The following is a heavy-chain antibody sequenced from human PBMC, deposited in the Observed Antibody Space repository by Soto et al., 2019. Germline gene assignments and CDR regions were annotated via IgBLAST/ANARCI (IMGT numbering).Heavy chain of an antibody. CDR2: MSGSGDST. CDR3: GKVVGLDLQRDFYFDN. Sequence: EVQLLESGGGLVHPGGSLRLSCAASRFTLSIYAMSWVRQAPGKGLEWVSGMSGSGDSTYYADSVKGRFTISRDNSKNSRFLQMNSLRAGDTAIYYCGKVVGLDLQRDFYFDNWGQGTVVTVSS. J-gene: IGHJ4*02. CDR1: RFTLSIYA. V-gene: IGHV3-23*01. D-gene: IGHD1-7*01.